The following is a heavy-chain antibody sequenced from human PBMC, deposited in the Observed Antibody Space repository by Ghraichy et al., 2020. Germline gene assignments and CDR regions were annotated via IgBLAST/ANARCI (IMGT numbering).Heavy chain of an antibody. CDR2: IYYSGST. V-gene: IGHV4-59*01. D-gene: IGHD5-18*01. CDR1: GGSISSYY. CDR3: ARFYQDSYGFGVGSYFDY. Sequence: SETLSLTCTVSGGSISSYYWSWIRQPPGKGLEWIGYIYYSGSTNYNPSLKSRVTISVDTSKNQFSLKLSSVTAADTAVYYCARFYQDSYGFGVGSYFDYWGQGTLVTVSS. J-gene: IGHJ4*02.